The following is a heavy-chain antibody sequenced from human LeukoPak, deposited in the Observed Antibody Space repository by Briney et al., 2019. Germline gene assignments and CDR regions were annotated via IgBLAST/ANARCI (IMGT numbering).Heavy chain of an antibody. CDR3: ARYTGYGYAFDI. V-gene: IGHV4-61*01. D-gene: IGHD5-18*01. CDR2: IYYTGNT. CDR1: GGPVRSGNYY. J-gene: IGHJ3*02. Sequence: SETLSLTCTVSGGPVRSGNYYWSWLRQPPGKGLEWIGYIYYTGNTNYNPSLKSRVTISVGTSKKQFSLKLSSVTAADTALYYCARYTGYGYAFDIWGQGTVVTVSS.